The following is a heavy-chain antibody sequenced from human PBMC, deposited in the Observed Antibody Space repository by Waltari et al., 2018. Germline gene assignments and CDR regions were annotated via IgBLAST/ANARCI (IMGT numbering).Heavy chain of an antibody. Sequence: QVQLVQSGAEVKKPGASVNISCKTSEYTFASSYIHWVRQAPGQGLEWMGRINPSGGSTIYAQKFQARVTMTRDTSTSTVYMELSSLRSEDTAVYYCALDTGALWMDVWGQGTTVTVSS. J-gene: IGHJ6*02. CDR1: EYTFASSY. CDR2: INPSGGST. CDR3: ALDTGALWMDV. V-gene: IGHV1-46*01. D-gene: IGHD2-21*01.